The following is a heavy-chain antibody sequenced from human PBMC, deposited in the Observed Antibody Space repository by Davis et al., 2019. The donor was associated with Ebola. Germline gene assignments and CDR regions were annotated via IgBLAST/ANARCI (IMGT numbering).Heavy chain of an antibody. Sequence: GSLRLSCTVSGGSISSYYWSWIRQPPGKGLEWIGYIYYSGSTNYNPSLKSRVTISVDTSKNQFSLKLTSVTATDTAIYYCATLTYCGGDCYITDAFDLWGLGTVVTVSS. V-gene: IGHV4-59*08. J-gene: IGHJ3*01. CDR3: ATLTYCGGDCYITDAFDL. D-gene: IGHD2-21*02. CDR1: GGSISSYY. CDR2: IYYSGST.